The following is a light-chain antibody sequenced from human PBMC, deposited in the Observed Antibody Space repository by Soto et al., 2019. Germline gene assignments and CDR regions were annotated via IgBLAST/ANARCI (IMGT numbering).Light chain of an antibody. V-gene: IGLV1-44*01. J-gene: IGLJ1*01. CDR2: IND. CDR1: SSNIGDNP. CDR3: SSYTSSSTLYV. Sequence: QSVLTQPPSASGTPGQRVTISCSGSSSNIGDNPVNWYQQVPGAAPKLLIYINDQRPSGVPDRFSGSKSGTSASLAISGLQPEDEADYYCSSYTSSSTLYVFGTGTKLTVL.